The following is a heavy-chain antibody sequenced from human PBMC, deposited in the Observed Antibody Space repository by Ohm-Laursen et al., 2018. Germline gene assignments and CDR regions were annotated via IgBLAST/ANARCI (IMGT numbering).Heavy chain of an antibody. CDR1: GFTFSSYS. CDR3: ARVVGGYYDSRDAFDI. CDR2: ISSSSSYI. J-gene: IGHJ3*02. Sequence: SPRLSCTASGFTFSSYSMNWVRQAPGKGLEWVSSISSSSSYIYYADSVKGRFTISRDNAKNSLYLQMNSLRAEDTAVYYCARVVGGYYDSRDAFDIWGQGTMVTVSS. V-gene: IGHV3-21*01. D-gene: IGHD3-22*01.